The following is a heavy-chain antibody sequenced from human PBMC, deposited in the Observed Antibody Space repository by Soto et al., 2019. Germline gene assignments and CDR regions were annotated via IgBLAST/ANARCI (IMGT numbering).Heavy chain of an antibody. Sequence: QLQLQESGPGLVKPSETLSLTCTVSSGSISSSSYYWGWIRQSPGKGLEWIGTISYSGTTYYNPSLKSRVTISVDTSKNQFSLNVSSVTAADTAVYYCARRRGGVVATENWFDPWGQGTLVTVSS. D-gene: IGHD5-12*01. V-gene: IGHV4-39*01. J-gene: IGHJ5*02. CDR2: ISYSGTT. CDR1: SGSISSSSYY. CDR3: ARRRGGVVATENWFDP.